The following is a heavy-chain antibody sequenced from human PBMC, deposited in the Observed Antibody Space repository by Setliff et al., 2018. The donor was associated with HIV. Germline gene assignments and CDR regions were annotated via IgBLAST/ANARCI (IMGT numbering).Heavy chain of an antibody. V-gene: IGHV1-3*04. CDR2: INTDTGNT. CDR3: ARGMNAVRYFDWLDAFDI. D-gene: IGHD3-9*01. J-gene: IGHJ3*02. CDR1: GYTFIHYD. Sequence: ASVKVSCKTSGYTFIHYDIHWVRQAPGERLEWLGWINTDTGNTKYSQKFQDRLTFTRDTSALTADMELSSLRSEDTAVYFCARGMNAVRYFDWLDAFDIWGQGTMVTGSS.